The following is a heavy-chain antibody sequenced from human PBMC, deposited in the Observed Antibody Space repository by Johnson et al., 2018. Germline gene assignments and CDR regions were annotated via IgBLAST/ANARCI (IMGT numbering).Heavy chain of an antibody. CDR2: IYPGDSDT. CDR3: ARLPRRSFREYVQP. J-gene: IGHJ1*01. V-gene: IGHV5-51*03. CDR1: GYSFTSYW. Sequence: VQLVESGAEVKKPGESLKISCKGSGYSFTSYWIGWVRQMPGKGLEWMGIIYPGDSDTRYSPSFQGQVTNSADKSISTAYLQGRSLKASDTAMYYCARLPRRSFREYVQPWGQGTLVTVSS.